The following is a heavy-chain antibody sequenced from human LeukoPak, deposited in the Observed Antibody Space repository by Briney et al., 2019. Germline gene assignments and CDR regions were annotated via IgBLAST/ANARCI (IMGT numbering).Heavy chain of an antibody. CDR1: GFTFSSYS. Sequence: PGGSLRLSCAASGFTFSSYSMNSVRQAPGKGLEWVSSISSSSYIYYADSVKGRFTISRDNAKNSLYLQMNSLRAEDTAVYYCARDLGYYDSSGYYDYWGQGTLVTVSS. J-gene: IGHJ4*02. D-gene: IGHD3-22*01. CDR2: ISSSSYI. V-gene: IGHV3-21*01. CDR3: ARDLGYYDSSGYYDY.